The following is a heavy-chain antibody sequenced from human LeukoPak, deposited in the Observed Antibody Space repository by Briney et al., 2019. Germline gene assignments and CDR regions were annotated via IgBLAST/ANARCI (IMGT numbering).Heavy chain of an antibody. Sequence: ASVRVSCKASGYTFTSYAMHWVRQAPGQRLEWMGWINAGNGNTKYSQKFQGRVTITRDTSASTAYMELSSLRSEDTAVYYCARGLGVYDSSGYYDYWGQGTLVTVSS. CDR3: ARGLGVYDSSGYYDY. V-gene: IGHV1-3*01. D-gene: IGHD3-22*01. J-gene: IGHJ4*02. CDR2: INAGNGNT. CDR1: GYTFTSYA.